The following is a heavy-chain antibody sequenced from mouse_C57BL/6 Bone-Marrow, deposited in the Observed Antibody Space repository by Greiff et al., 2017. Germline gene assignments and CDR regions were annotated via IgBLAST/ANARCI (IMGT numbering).Heavy chain of an antibody. CDR3: ARGGTVVARFYAMDY. J-gene: IGHJ4*01. Sequence: EVKLMESGPGLVKPSQSLSLTCSVTGYSITSGSYWNCIRQFPGNKLEWMGYISYDGSNKYNPSLKNRISITSDTSKKQFFLKLNSVTTEDTATYYCARGGTVVARFYAMDYWGQGTSVTVSS. CDR1: GYSITSGSY. D-gene: IGHD1-1*01. CDR2: ISYDGSN. V-gene: IGHV3-6*01.